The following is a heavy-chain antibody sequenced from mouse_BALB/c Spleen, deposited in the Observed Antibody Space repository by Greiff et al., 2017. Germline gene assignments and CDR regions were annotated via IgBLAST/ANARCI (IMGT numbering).Heavy chain of an antibody. J-gene: IGHJ3*01. CDR1: GYSFTSYW. D-gene: IGHD2-4*01. CDR3: TTSTMITGPWFAY. Sequence: VQLQESGTVLARPGASVKMSCKASGYSFTSYWMHWVKQRPGQGLEWIGAIYPGNSDTSYNQKFKGKAKLTAVTSASTAYMELSSLTNEDSAVYYCTTSTMITGPWFAYWGQGTLVTVSA. CDR2: IYPGNSDT. V-gene: IGHV1-5*01.